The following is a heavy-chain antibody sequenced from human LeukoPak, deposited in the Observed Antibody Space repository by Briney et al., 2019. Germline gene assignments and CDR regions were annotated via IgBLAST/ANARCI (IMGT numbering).Heavy chain of an antibody. Sequence: SETLSLTCTVSGASVSSSDYWWGWVRQPPGKGLEWIASFYFDGSIFYNPSLKSRVTRSVDTSKNQFSLKLSSVTAADTAVYYCARDKFGSGYYYSSMAFDYWGQGTLVTVSS. CDR3: ARDKFGSGYYYSSMAFDY. J-gene: IGHJ4*02. CDR1: GASVSSSDYW. CDR2: FYFDGSI. D-gene: IGHD3-22*01. V-gene: IGHV4-39*07.